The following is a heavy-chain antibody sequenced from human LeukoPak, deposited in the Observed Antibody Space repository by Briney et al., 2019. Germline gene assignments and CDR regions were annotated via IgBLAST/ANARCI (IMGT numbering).Heavy chain of an antibody. CDR1: GFTFSDYY. D-gene: IGHD3-10*01. V-gene: IGHV3-11*04. CDR2: ISSSGSTI. Sequence: GGSLRLSCAASGFTFSDYYMSWIRQAPGKGLEWVSYISSSGSTIYYADSVKGRFTISRDNAKNSLYLRMNSLRAEDTAVYYCASMAVGGADFDYWGQGTLVTVSS. CDR3: ASMAVGGADFDY. J-gene: IGHJ4*02.